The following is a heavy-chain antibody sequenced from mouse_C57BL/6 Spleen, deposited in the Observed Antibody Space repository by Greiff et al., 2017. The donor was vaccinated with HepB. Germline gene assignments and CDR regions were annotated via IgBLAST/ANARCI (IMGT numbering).Heavy chain of an antibody. D-gene: IGHD1-1*01. CDR1: GFNIKDYY. Sequence: EVKLLESGAELVKPGASVKLSCTASGFNIKDYYMHWVKQRTEQGLEWIGRIDPEDGETKYAPKFQGKATITADTSSNTAYLQLSSLTSEDTAVYYCATTYGSSYDYYAMDYWGQGTSVTVSS. V-gene: IGHV14-2*01. J-gene: IGHJ4*01. CDR2: IDPEDGET. CDR3: ATTYGSSYDYYAMDY.